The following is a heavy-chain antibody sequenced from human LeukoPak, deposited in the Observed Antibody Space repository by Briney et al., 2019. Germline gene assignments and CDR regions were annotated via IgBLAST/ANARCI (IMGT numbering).Heavy chain of an antibody. J-gene: IGHJ3*02. Sequence: SVKVSCKASGGIFSSYAISWVRQAPGQGLEWMGRIIPIFGTANYAQKFQGRVTITTDESTSTAYMELSSLRSEDTAVYYCARDRARIAVAGTGAFDIWGQGTMVTVSS. CDR2: IIPIFGTA. D-gene: IGHD6-19*01. V-gene: IGHV1-69*05. CDR3: ARDRARIAVAGTGAFDI. CDR1: GGIFSSYA.